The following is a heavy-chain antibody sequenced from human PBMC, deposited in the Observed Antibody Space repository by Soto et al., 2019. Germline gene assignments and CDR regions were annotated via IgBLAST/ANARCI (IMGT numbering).Heavy chain of an antibody. CDR1: GFSLSTSGVR. V-gene: IGHV2-70*04. Sequence: SCPRLVNPTQTLTLTCTFSGFSLSTSGVRVSWIRQPPGKALEWLARIDWDDDKFYSTSLKTRLTISKDTSKNQVVLTMTNMDPVDTATYYCARISASGSSIWFDPWGQGTPVTVSS. CDR2: IDWDDDK. D-gene: IGHD3-22*01. CDR3: ARISASGSSIWFDP. J-gene: IGHJ5*02.